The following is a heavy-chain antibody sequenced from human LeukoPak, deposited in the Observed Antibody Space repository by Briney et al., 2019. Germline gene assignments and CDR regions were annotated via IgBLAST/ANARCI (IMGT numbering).Heavy chain of an antibody. CDR3: ATVARCSSTSCYRAVGYGQNDAFDI. D-gene: IGHD2-2*01. J-gene: IGHJ3*02. V-gene: IGHV1-24*01. Sequence: GASVKVSCKVSGYTLTELSMHWVRQAPGKGLEWMGGFDPEDGETIYAQKFQGRVTMTEDTSTDTAYMKLSSLRSEDTAVYYCATVARCSSTSCYRAVGYGQNDAFDIWGQGTMVTVSA. CDR2: FDPEDGET. CDR1: GYTLTELS.